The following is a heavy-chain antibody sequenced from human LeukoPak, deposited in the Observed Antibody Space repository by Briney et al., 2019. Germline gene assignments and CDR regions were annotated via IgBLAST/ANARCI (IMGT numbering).Heavy chain of an antibody. D-gene: IGHD4-17*01. J-gene: IGHJ4*02. V-gene: IGHV3-48*02. CDR3: ARGTTINNFDY. CDR2: ISTSGINI. CDR1: GFTFSSYA. Sequence: PGGSLRLSCAASGFTFSSYAMNWVRQAPGKGPEWISYISTSGINIHYADSVKGRFTISRDNAKNSLYLQMNSLREEDTAVYYCARGTTINNFDYWGQGTPVTVSS.